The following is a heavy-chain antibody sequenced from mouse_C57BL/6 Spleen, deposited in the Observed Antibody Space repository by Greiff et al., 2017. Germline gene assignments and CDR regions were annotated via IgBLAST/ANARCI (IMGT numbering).Heavy chain of an antibody. CDR1: GYTFTSYG. J-gene: IGHJ1*03. D-gene: IGHD1-1*01. Sequence: VQLQESGAELARPGASVKLSCKASGYTFTSYGISWVKQRTGQGLGWIGEIYPRSGNTYYNEKFKGKATLTADKSSSTAYMELRSLTSEDSAVYFCARSFYGSSYRYFDVWGTGTTVTVSS. CDR2: IYPRSGNT. V-gene: IGHV1-81*01. CDR3: ARSFYGSSYRYFDV.